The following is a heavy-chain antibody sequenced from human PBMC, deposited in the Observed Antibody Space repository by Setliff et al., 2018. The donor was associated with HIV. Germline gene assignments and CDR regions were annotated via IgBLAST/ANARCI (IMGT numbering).Heavy chain of an antibody. D-gene: IGHD3-22*01. V-gene: IGHV3-21*01. CDR3: ARDRASSGYYARFDH. Sequence: GGSLRLSCAASGFTFSSYWMSWVRQAPGKGLEWVSSISYDSRFIYHADSMKGRFTISRDNAKKLVYLQMTSLRAEDTAIYYCARDRASSGYYARFDHWGQGTLVTVSS. CDR2: ISYDSRFI. J-gene: IGHJ4*02. CDR1: GFTFSSYW.